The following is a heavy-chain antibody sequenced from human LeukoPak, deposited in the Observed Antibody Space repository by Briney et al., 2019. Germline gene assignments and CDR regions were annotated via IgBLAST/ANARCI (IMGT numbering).Heavy chain of an antibody. CDR2: ISYDGSNK. D-gene: IGHD1-26*01. V-gene: IGHV3-30*18. J-gene: IGHJ6*02. CDR1: GFTFSSYG. CDR3: AKDSGSRSDYYYYYGMDV. Sequence: GRSLRLSCAASGFTFSSYGMHWVRQAPGKGLEWVAVISYDGSNKYYADSVKGRFTISRDNSKNTLYLQMNSLRAEDTAVYYCAKDSGSRSDYYYYYGMDVWGQGTTVTVSS.